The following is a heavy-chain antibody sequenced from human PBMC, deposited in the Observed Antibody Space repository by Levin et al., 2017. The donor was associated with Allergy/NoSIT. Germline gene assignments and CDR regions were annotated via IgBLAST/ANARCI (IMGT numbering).Heavy chain of an antibody. Sequence: GESLKISCAGSGFTFSIAWMSWVRQAPGKGLEWVARIKGKTDGGTTDYAAPVKGRFTISRDDSENTLYLQMNSLKTEDTAVYYCATEYYGSYNYWGQGALVTVSS. CDR2: IKGKTDGGTT. D-gene: IGHD1-26*01. CDR3: ATEYYGSYNY. CDR1: GFTFSIAW. J-gene: IGHJ4*02. V-gene: IGHV3-15*01.